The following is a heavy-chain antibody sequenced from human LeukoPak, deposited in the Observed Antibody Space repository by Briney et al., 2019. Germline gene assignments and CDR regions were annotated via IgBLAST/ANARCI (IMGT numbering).Heavy chain of an antibody. CDR3: ARVKPNYYDSSAYGTFDI. J-gene: IGHJ3*02. D-gene: IGHD3-22*01. CDR2: INPSGGST. V-gene: IGHV1-46*01. Sequence: GASVKVSCEASGYTFTSYYMHWVRQAPGQGLEWMGIINPSGGSTSYAQKFQGRVTMTRDTSTSTVYMELSSLRSEDTAVYYRARVKPNYYDSSAYGTFDIWGQGTMVTVSS. CDR1: GYTFTSYY.